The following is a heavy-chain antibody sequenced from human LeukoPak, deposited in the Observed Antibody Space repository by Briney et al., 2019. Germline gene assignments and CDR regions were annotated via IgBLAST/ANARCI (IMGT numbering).Heavy chain of an antibody. J-gene: IGHJ4*02. CDR2: IIPIFGTA. CDR3: ASPQGDCSGGSCFYYFDY. Sequence: GASVKVSCTASGGTFSSYAISWVRQAPGQGLEWMGGIIPIFGTANYAQKFQGRVTITADESTSTAYMELSSLRSEDTAVYYCASPQGDCSGGSCFYYFDYWGQGTLVTVSS. CDR1: GGTFSSYA. D-gene: IGHD2-15*01. V-gene: IGHV1-69*13.